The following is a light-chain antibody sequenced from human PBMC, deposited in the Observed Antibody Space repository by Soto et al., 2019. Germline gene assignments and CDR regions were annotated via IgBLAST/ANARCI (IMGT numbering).Light chain of an antibody. J-gene: IGKJ2*01. CDR3: QQYGSPPRT. V-gene: IGKV3-20*01. CDR2: DAS. Sequence: EIVLTQSPGTLSLSPGERATLSCRASQSVSRSYLAWYQQKPGQAPRLLIYDASNRATGIPDRFRGSGSATDFTLTISRVEPKDLAVDDCQQYGSPPRTFGEGTKLDIK. CDR1: QSVSRSY.